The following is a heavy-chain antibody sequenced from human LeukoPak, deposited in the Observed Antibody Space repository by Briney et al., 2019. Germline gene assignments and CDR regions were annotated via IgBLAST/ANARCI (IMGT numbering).Heavy chain of an antibody. CDR3: TTAGYDYVWGSYRYRY. J-gene: IGHJ4*02. CDR2: IKSKTDGGTT. Sequence: GGSLSLSCAASGFTFSNAWMSWVRQAPGKGMEWVGRIKSKTDGGTTDYAAPVKGRFTISRDDSKNTLYLQMNSLKTEDTAVYYCTTAGYDYVWGSYRYRYSGQGTLVTVSS. V-gene: IGHV3-15*01. D-gene: IGHD3-16*02. CDR1: GFTFSNAW.